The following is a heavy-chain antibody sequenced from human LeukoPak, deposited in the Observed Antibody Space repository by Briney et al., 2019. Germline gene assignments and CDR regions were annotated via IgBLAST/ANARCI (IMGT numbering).Heavy chain of an antibody. J-gene: IGHJ4*02. CDR2: IYYSGST. V-gene: IGHV4-59*01. CDR1: GGSISSYY. D-gene: IGHD3-9*01. Sequence: SETLSLTCTVSGGSISSYYWSWIRQPPGKGLEWIGYIYYSGSTNYNPSLKSRVTISVDTSKNQFSLKLSSVTAADTAVYYCARAQPSYDILTGYSRGYFDYWGQGTLVTVSS. CDR3: ARAQPSYDILTGYSRGYFDY.